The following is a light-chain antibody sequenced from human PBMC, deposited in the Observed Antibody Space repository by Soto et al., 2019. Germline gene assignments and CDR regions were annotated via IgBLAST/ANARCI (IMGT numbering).Light chain of an antibody. CDR2: DAS. CDR1: QSVSSN. V-gene: IGKV3D-15*01. Sequence: EVVMTQSPATLSLSPGERATLSCRASQSVSSNLAWYQQKPGQAPRLLIYDASSRATGVPDRFSGSGSGTEFTLTISSLQSEDFAVYYCQHYNNWPPWTFGQGTKVDIK. J-gene: IGKJ1*01. CDR3: QHYNNWPPWT.